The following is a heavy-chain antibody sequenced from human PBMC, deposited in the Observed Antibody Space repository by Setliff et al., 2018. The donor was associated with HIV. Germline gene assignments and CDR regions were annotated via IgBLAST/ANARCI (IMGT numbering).Heavy chain of an antibody. J-gene: IGHJ4*02. CDR1: GYTFTGYY. V-gene: IGHV1-2*02. CDR3: ARGLPVAAAGPIDY. Sequence: ASVKVSCTASGYTFTGYYIHWVRQAPGQGLEWMGWINPNSGGTNYAQKFQGRVTMTRDTSINTAYMELSRLRSDDTAVYYCARGLPVAAAGPIDYWGQGTLVTVSS. D-gene: IGHD6-13*01. CDR2: INPNSGGT.